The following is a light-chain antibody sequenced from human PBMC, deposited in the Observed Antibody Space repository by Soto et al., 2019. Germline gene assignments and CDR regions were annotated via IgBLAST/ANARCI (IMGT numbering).Light chain of an antibody. J-gene: IGKJ4*01. Sequence: EIVLTQSPATLSLSPGERATLSCGASRSVSSYLAWYQQKPGQAPRLLIYDASYRATGIPARFSGSGSGSGFTLTISSIAPEDFAVYYCQHRSDWPPRLTFGGGTKVEIK. CDR1: RSVSSY. CDR3: QHRSDWPPRLT. CDR2: DAS. V-gene: IGKV3-11*01.